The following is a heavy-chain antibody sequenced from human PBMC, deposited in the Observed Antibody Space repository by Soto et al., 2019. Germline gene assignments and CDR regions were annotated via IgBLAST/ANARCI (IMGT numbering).Heavy chain of an antibody. CDR2: INHSGST. V-gene: IGHV4-34*01. CDR1: GVSFSGFY. D-gene: IGHD2-2*03. CDR3: ARGRTWIRPPFNWFDP. J-gene: IGHJ5*02. Sequence: TSETLSLTCAVYGVSFSGFYWSLISQPPGKGLEWIGEINHSGSTNYNPSLKSRVTISVDTSKNQFSLKLSSVTAADTAVYYCARGRTWIRPPFNWFDPWGQGTLVTVSS.